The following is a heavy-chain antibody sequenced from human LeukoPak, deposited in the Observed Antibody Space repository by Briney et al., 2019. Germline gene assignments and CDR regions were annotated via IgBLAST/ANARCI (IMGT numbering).Heavy chain of an antibody. D-gene: IGHD1-26*01. Sequence: GGSLRLSCAASGFTFSSYAMSWVRQAPGKGLEWVSAISGSGGSTYYADSVKGRFTISRDNSKNTLYLQMNSLRAEDTAVYYCAKVKVGATENYYFDYWGQGTLVTASS. J-gene: IGHJ4*02. CDR3: AKVKVGATENYYFDY. CDR2: ISGSGGST. CDR1: GFTFSSYA. V-gene: IGHV3-23*01.